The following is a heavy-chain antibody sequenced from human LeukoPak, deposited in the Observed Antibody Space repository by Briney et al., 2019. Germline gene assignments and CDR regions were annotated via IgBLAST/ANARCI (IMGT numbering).Heavy chain of an antibody. D-gene: IGHD6-6*01. CDR2: IYYSGST. Sequence: SETLSLTCTVSGGSISSSSYYWGWIRQPPGKGLEWIGSIYYSGSTYYNPSLKSRVTISVDTSKNQFSLKLSPVTAADTAVYYCAREDSSSADYWGQGTLVTVSS. CDR3: AREDSSSADY. J-gene: IGHJ4*02. V-gene: IGHV4-39*07. CDR1: GGSISSSSYY.